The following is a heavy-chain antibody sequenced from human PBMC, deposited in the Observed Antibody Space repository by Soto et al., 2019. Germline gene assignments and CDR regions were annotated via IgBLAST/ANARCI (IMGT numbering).Heavy chain of an antibody. CDR2: IHYSGST. Sequence: QGQLQESGPGLVRPSEILSLTCTVSGASITSYYWSWIRQSSGKGLEWIGYIHYSGSTNYNPSLESRVTMSIATSESQFSLRLRSVTAADTAVYYCARLDYYYYLDVWGKGTAVTVSS. CDR3: ARLDYYYYLDV. CDR1: GASITSYY. V-gene: IGHV4-59*12. J-gene: IGHJ6*03.